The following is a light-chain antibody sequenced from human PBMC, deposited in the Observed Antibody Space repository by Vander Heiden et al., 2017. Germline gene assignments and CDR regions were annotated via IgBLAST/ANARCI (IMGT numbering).Light chain of an antibody. CDR1: QSISSY. Sequence: DIQMTQSPSSLSASVGDRVTITCRASQSISSYLNWYQQKPGKAPKLLIYAASSLQSGVPSRFSGSGSGTDFTLTISSLQAEDFAIYYCQQSYSTRLTFGQGTKVEIK. J-gene: IGKJ1*01. CDR3: QQSYSTRLT. CDR2: AAS. V-gene: IGKV1-39*01.